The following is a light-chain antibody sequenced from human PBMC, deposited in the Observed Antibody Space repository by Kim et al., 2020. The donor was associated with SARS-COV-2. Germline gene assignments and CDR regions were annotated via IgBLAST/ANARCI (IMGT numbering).Light chain of an antibody. V-gene: IGKV1-5*01. CDR3: QNYDSSSLYT. CDR2: EAS. J-gene: IGKJ2*01. Sequence: AALGDSVTITCRASQSISGWLAWYQQKPGKAPKALIYEASKLESGVPSRFSGSGSGTEFTLTISGLQPDDFATYYYQNYDSSSLYTFGQGTKLEI. CDR1: QSISGW.